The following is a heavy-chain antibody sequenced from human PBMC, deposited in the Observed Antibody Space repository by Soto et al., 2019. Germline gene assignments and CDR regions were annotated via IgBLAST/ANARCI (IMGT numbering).Heavy chain of an antibody. V-gene: IGHV4-31*11. CDR1: GVYISSDAYY. J-gene: IGHJ5*02. D-gene: IGHD5-12*01. CDR2: ISHSGST. Sequence: SETLSLTCAVSGVYISSDAYYWSWIRQHPGKGLEWIGHISHSGSTYYNPSLKSRVTMSVDTSNNQFSLKLCSVTAADTAVYYCARVTSVLGSEGAYVGSWFDPWGQGTLVTVSS. CDR3: ARVTSVLGSEGAYVGSWFDP.